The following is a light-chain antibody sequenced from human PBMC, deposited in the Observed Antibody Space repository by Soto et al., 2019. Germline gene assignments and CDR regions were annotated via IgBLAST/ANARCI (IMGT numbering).Light chain of an antibody. J-gene: IGLJ1*01. V-gene: IGLV2-14*03. Sequence: QSVLTQPASVSGSPGQSVTISCTGTIDDIGAYDYVSWYQQRPGSAPQLIIYDVNNRPSGTSHRSSGSKSVHTAYLTISGLQSDDEATYHCSSYTSTYSLVFGTGTRSPS. CDR1: IDDIGAYDY. CDR3: SSYTSTYSLV. CDR2: DVN.